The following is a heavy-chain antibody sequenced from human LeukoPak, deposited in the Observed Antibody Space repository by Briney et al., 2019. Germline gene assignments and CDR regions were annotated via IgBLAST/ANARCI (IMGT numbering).Heavy chain of an antibody. Sequence: APVKVSCTPSRYTFTTFGFTWVRQAPGRRGKWWGWISTYNANANYAQNLQDRVTLTTDSTTSTAYRELSSLRFDDTPMYYGTRGRLPADAFEVWGPGALVTVSS. D-gene: IGHD3-16*01. CDR1: RYTFTTFG. V-gene: IGHV1-18*01. CDR3: TRGRLPADAFEV. J-gene: IGHJ3*01. CDR2: ISTYNANA.